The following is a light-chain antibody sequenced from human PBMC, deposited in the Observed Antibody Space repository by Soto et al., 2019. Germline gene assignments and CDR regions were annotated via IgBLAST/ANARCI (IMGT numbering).Light chain of an antibody. CDR2: DAS. CDR3: QQYGNSPQT. Sequence: EVVLTQSPATLSLSPGERATLSCRASQSISRYLAWYQQKPGQAPRLLIYDASSRATGVPDRFSGSGSGTDFTLTISRLEPEDFAVYYCQQYGNSPQTFGQGTKVDIK. V-gene: IGKV3-20*01. J-gene: IGKJ1*01. CDR1: QSISRY.